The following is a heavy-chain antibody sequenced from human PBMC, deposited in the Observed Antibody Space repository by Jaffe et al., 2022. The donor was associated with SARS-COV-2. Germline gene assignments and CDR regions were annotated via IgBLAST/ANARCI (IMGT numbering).Heavy chain of an antibody. V-gene: IGHV3-23*04. CDR2: ICGGCDNI. Sequence: EVQLVESGGGLVQPGGSLRLSCAASGFTFRSYAMSWVRQAPGKGLEWVSAICGGCDNIYYADSVKGRFTISRDDSKNTLYLQMNSLRAEDTAVYYCAKERDSSWPYWGQGTLVTVSS. CDR3: AKERDSSWPY. CDR1: GFTFRSYA. J-gene: IGHJ4*02. D-gene: IGHD6-13*01.